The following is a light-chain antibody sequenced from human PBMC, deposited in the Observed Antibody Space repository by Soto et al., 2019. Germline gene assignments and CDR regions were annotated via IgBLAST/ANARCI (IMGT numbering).Light chain of an antibody. CDR3: QQLNSYPVT. Sequence: DIQMTQSPSSLSASVGDRVTITCQASQGISIYLAWYQQKPGKAPKLLVYGASTLQSGVPPRFRGSGSGTEFTLTISNLQPEDFATYYCQQLNSYPVTFGGGTKVDIK. J-gene: IGKJ4*01. CDR2: GAS. CDR1: QGISIY. V-gene: IGKV1-9*01.